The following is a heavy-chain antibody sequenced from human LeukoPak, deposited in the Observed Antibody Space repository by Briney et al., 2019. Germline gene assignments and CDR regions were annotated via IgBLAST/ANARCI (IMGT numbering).Heavy chain of an antibody. D-gene: IGHD5-12*01. CDR2: INPNSGDT. V-gene: IGHV1-2*02. CDR3: ARGPDIVATMGAFDI. CDR1: GYTFTGYY. Sequence: ASVKVSCKASGYTFTGYYMHWVRQAPGQGLEWMGWINPNSGDTNYAQKFQGRVTMTRDTSISTAYMELSRLRSDDTAVYYCARGPDIVATMGAFDIWGQGTMVTVSS. J-gene: IGHJ3*02.